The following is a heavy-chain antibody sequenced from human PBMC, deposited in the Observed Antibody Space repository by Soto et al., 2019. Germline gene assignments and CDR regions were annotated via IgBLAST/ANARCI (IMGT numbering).Heavy chain of an antibody. CDR3: VSGLGSSGRQVFAY. V-gene: IGHV4-31*03. Sequence: QVQLQESGPGLVKPSQTLSLTCTVSGGSISRGGYYWSWIRQIPGKGLEWIGFIYHSGSTNFNPSLKSRLTISVDTSRNQFSLQLNSVTAADTEVYSCVSGLGSSGRQVFAYWGQSTLVTVS. J-gene: IGHJ4*02. CDR2: IYHSGST. CDR1: GGSISRGGYY. D-gene: IGHD6-25*01.